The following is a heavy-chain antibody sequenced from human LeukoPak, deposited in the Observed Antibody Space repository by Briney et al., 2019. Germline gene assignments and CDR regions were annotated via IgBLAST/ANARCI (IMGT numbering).Heavy chain of an antibody. D-gene: IGHD6-13*01. CDR1: GYAFPHYG. CDR3: ARSGSNWSCDS. CDR2: INAGNGDDT. Sequence: ASVKVSCKASGYAFPHYGVQWVRQAPGQTLEWMGWINAGNGDDTKYSQKFPARLTMTTDTSATTVYMELNSLRSEDTAVYYCARSGSNWSCDSWGQGTLVTVSS. V-gene: IGHV1-3*01. J-gene: IGHJ4*02.